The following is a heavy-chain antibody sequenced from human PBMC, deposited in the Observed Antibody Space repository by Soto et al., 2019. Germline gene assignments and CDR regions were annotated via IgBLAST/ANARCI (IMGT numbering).Heavy chain of an antibody. CDR1: GFTFSNYG. Sequence: LRLSCAASGFTFSNYGMHWVRQAPGKGLEWVAVISYDGNNKYYAGSVKGRFTISRDNSKNTLYLQMNSLRAEDTAVYYCAKDLDFYDIGDGFDIWGQGTEVTVSS. CDR3: AKDLDFYDIGDGFDI. V-gene: IGHV3-30*18. CDR2: ISYDGNNK. D-gene: IGHD3-22*01. J-gene: IGHJ3*02.